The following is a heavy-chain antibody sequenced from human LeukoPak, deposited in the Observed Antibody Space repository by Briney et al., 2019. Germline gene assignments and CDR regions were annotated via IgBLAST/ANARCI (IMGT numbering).Heavy chain of an antibody. Sequence: GGSLRLSCAASGFTFSSYEMNWVRQAPGKGLEWISYISTSSNTIYYADSVKGRFTISRDNDKNSLYLQMNSLRAEDTALYYCARIKSIGWYFDYWGQGTLVTVSS. J-gene: IGHJ4*02. CDR3: ARIKSIGWYFDY. CDR1: GFTFSSYE. CDR2: ISTSSNTI. D-gene: IGHD6-19*01. V-gene: IGHV3-48*01.